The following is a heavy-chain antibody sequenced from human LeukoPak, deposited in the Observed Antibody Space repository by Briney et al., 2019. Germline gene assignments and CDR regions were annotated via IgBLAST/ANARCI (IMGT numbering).Heavy chain of an antibody. CDR2: IKQDGSEK. D-gene: IGHD3-16*01. J-gene: IGHJ4*02. Sequence: GGSLRLSCAASGFTFSTYAMHWVRQAPGKGLEWVANIKQDGSEKYYVDSVKGRFTISRDNAKNSLYLQMNSLRAEDTAVYYCARGGSHWGQGTLVTVSS. CDR3: ARGGSH. CDR1: GFTFSTYA. V-gene: IGHV3-7*01.